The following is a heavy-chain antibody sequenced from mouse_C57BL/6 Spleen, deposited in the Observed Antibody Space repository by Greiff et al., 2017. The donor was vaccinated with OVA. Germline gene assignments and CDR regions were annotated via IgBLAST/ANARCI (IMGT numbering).Heavy chain of an antibody. J-gene: IGHJ2*01. V-gene: IGHV5-17*01. CDR3: ARTPGSSPFDY. CDR2: ISSGSSTI. Sequence: EVMLVESGGGLVKPGGSLKLSCAASGFTFSDYGMHWVRQAPEKGLEWVAYISSGSSTIYYADTVKGRFTISRDNAKNTLFLPMTSLRSEDTAMYYCARTPGSSPFDYWGQGTTLTVSS. D-gene: IGHD1-1*01. CDR1: GFTFSDYG.